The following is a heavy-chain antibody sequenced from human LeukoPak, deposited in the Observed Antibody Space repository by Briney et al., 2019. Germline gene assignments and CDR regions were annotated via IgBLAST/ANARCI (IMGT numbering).Heavy chain of an antibody. D-gene: IGHD3-10*01. J-gene: IGHJ4*02. CDR2: IYYSGST. V-gene: IGHV4-39*07. CDR1: GGSISSTTYY. Sequence: KSSQTLSLTCTVSGGSISSTTYYWGWIRQPPGKGLEWIGSIYYSGSTYYNPSLKSRVTISVDTSKNQFSLKLSSVTAADTAVYYCARDSNYYGSGSYYPHWGQGTLVTVSS. CDR3: ARDSNYYGSGSYYPH.